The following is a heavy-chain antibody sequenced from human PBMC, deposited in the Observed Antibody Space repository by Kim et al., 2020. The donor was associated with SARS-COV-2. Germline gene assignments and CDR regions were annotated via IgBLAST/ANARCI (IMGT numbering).Heavy chain of an antibody. CDR1: GGSITTNY. CDR3: ARGLGNHNWFDP. V-gene: IGHV4-59*01. D-gene: IGHD1-1*01. Sequence: SETLSLTCTLSGGSITTNYWSWIRQPPGKGLEWIGFIKYSGTPNYNPSLKSRGTISVDTSKTQFSLRLSSVPAADTAVYYWARGLGNHNWFDPWGQGALVTVSS. CDR2: IKYSGTP. J-gene: IGHJ5*02.